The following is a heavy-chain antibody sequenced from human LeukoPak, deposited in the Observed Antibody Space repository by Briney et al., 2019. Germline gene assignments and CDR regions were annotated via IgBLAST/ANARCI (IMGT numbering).Heavy chain of an antibody. V-gene: IGHV1-2*02. CDR1: GYTFTGYY. CDR2: INPNSGGT. D-gene: IGHD3-10*01. J-gene: IGHJ4*02. CDR3: ARDRITMVRGVIHDLNY. Sequence: ASVKVSCKASGYTFTGYYMHWVRQAPGQGLEWMGWINPNSGGTNYAQKFQGRVTMTRDTSISTAYMELSRLRSDDTAAYYCARDRITMVRGVIHDLNYWGQGTLGTVSS.